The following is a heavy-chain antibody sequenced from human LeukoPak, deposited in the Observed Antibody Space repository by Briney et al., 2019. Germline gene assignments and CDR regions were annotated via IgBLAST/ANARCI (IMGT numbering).Heavy chain of an antibody. CDR1: GYTFTGYY. CDR3: ARADNYGSGSYFLYYYYGMDV. J-gene: IGHJ6*02. V-gene: IGHV1-2*02. Sequence: ASLKVSFKASGYTFTGYYIDWGRQAPGQRPEWRGWVNPHSGGTNYAQKFQGRVTMTRDTSISTAYMELSRLRSDDTAVYYCARADNYGSGSYFLYYYYGMDVWGQGTTVTVSS. D-gene: IGHD3-10*01. CDR2: VNPHSGGT.